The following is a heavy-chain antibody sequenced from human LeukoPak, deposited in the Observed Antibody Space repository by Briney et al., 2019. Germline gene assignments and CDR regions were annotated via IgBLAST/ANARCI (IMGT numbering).Heavy chain of an antibody. Sequence: SETLSLTCTVSGGSISSSSYYWGWIRQPPGKGLEWIGSVYYSGSTYYNPSLKSRVTISVDTSKNQFSLKLSSVTAADTAVYYCARQIPYYFIYYYGMDVWGQGTTVTASS. J-gene: IGHJ6*02. CDR1: GGSISSSSYY. CDR2: VYYSGST. D-gene: IGHD2/OR15-2a*01. V-gene: IGHV4-39*01. CDR3: ARQIPYYFIYYYGMDV.